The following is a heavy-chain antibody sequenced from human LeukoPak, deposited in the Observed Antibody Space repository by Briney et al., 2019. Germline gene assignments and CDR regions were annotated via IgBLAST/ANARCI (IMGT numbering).Heavy chain of an antibody. CDR3: ARVGSSWYGARNNWFDP. Sequence: GGSLRLSCAASGFTFSSYWMSWVRQAPGKGLEWVANIKQDGSEKYYVDSVKGRFTISRDNAKNSLYLQMNSLRAEDTAVYYCARVGSSWYGARNNWFDPWGQGTLVTVPS. CDR2: IKQDGSEK. J-gene: IGHJ5*02. V-gene: IGHV3-7*01. D-gene: IGHD6-13*01. CDR1: GFTFSSYW.